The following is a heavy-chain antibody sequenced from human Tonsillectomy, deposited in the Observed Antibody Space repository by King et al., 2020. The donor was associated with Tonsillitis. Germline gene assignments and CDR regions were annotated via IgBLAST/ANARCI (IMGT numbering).Heavy chain of an antibody. CDR1: GGSISSSSYY. CDR2: IFYIGST. J-gene: IGHJ5*02. D-gene: IGHD3-10*01. CDR3: AKHPIIMVRGVMGRVNWFDP. Sequence: QLQESGPGLVKPSETLSLTCTVSGGSISSSSYYWGWIRQPPGKGLEWIGSIFYIGSTYFNPSLKSRVTISVDTSNNQFSLRLSSVTAPDTTVYYCAKHPIIMVRGVMGRVNWFDPWGQGILVTVSS. V-gene: IGHV4-39*01.